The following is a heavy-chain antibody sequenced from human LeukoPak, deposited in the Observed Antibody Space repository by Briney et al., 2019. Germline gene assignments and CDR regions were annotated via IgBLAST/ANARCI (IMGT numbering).Heavy chain of an antibody. V-gene: IGHV4-39*01. D-gene: IGHD2-2*01. CDR1: GGSISTSRYY. CDR2: IYYSGST. Sequence: KPSETLSLTCTVSGGSISTSRYYWGWIRQTPGKGLEWIGRIYYSGSTYYNPSLKSRVTISVDTSKNQFSLKLSSVTAADTAVYYCARRAHCSSSSCLTWFDPWGQGTLVTVSS. J-gene: IGHJ5*02. CDR3: ARRAHCSSSSCLTWFDP.